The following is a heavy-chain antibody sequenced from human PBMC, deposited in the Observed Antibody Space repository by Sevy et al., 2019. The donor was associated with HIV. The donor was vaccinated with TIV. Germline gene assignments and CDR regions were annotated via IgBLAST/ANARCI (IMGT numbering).Heavy chain of an antibody. CDR3: ARDYYDNRPRGFDP. V-gene: IGHV4-59*01. CDR2: ISDSGST. CDR1: GDSISGYF. J-gene: IGHJ5*02. D-gene: IGHD3-22*01. Sequence: SETLSLTCTVSGDSISGYFWSWIRQPPGKGLEWIGHISDSGSTNYNPSLKSRVTISVDTSKNQFSLKLKSVTAADTAVYYCARDYYDNRPRGFDPWGQGTLVTVSS.